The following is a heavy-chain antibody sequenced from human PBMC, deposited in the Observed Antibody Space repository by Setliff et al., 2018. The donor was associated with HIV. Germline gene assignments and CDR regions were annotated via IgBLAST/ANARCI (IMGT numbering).Heavy chain of an antibody. V-gene: IGHV1-3*01. CDR2: INAGNGNT. J-gene: IGHJ3*02. Sequence: ASVKVSCKASGYTFTSYAMHWVRQAPGQRLEWMGRINAGNGNTKYSQKFQGRVTITRDTSASTAYMELSSLRSEETAVYYCARVPKPLRYFSPNDAFDIWGQGTMVTVSS. D-gene: IGHD3-9*01. CDR1: GYTFTSYA. CDR3: ARVPKPLRYFSPNDAFDI.